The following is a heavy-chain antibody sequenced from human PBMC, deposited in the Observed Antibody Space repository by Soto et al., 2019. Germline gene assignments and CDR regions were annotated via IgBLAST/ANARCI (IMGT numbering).Heavy chain of an antibody. Sequence: GGSLRLSCAASGFTFSSYAMSWVRQAPGKGLEYVSGVSPDGNNEYYTDSVKGRFTISRDNSKNTLHLHMRSLRPEDTAVFYCARVFYGLDVWGQGTTVTVSS. CDR3: ARVFYGLDV. CDR2: VSPDGNNE. CDR1: GFTFSSYA. J-gene: IGHJ6*02. V-gene: IGHV3-64D*08.